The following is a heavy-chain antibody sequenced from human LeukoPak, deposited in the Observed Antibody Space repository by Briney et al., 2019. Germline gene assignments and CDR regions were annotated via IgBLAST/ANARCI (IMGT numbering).Heavy chain of an antibody. CDR1: GFTFSDYY. CDR2: MSGSGSTV. V-gene: IGHV3-11*01. Sequence: PGGSLRLSCAASGFTFSDYYMSWIRQAPGKGLEWVAYMSGSGSTVYYADSVRGRFTVSRDNVKNSLYLQMNSLRAEETAVYDCGRGACVTCPRDYWCQGTLVTVSS. J-gene: IGHJ4*02. CDR3: GRGACVTCPRDY. D-gene: IGHD1-26*01.